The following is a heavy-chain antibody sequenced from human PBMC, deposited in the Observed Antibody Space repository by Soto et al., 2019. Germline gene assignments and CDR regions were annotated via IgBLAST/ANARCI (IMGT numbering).Heavy chain of an antibody. CDR2: ISSSTTYI. Sequence: GGSLRLSCAASGFIFRSYSMSWVRQAPGKGLEWVSSISSSTTYIYYADSVKGRFTISRDNAKNSLYLQMNSLRAEDTALYYCSRSLNSWGQGTLVTVSS. CDR1: GFIFRSYS. V-gene: IGHV3-21*01. J-gene: IGHJ4*02. CDR3: SRSLNS.